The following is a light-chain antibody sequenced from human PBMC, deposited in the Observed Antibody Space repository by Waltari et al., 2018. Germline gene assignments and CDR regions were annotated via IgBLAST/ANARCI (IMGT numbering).Light chain of an antibody. CDR3: ATWDSSLSTWV. Sequence: QSVLTQPPSVSAAPGPRITISCSGSSSNIGHNYVSWYQQLPGTAPKVLLYENKKRTSGVRDRCSGSKAGTSATLGITGLQTGDEADYYCATWDSSLSTWVFGGGTKLTVL. J-gene: IGLJ3*02. CDR1: SSNIGHNY. V-gene: IGLV1-51*02. CDR2: ENK.